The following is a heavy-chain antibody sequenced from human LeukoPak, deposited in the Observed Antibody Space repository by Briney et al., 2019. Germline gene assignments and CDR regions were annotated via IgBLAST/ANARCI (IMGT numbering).Heavy chain of an antibody. CDR3: ARGYCSSTICFQYFHH. J-gene: IGHJ1*01. CDR1: SDSISSSY. Sequence: SETLSLTCTVSSDSISSSYWSWIRQPPGKGLEWIGYIFNSGSTNYNPSLKSRVAISVDTSKNQFSLKLHSVTAADTAVYYCARGYCSSTICFQYFHHWGQGTLVT. D-gene: IGHD2-2*01. CDR2: IFNSGST. V-gene: IGHV4-59*01.